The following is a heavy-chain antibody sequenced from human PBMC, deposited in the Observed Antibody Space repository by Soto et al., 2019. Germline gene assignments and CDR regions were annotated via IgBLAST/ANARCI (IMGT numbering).Heavy chain of an antibody. CDR3: AKEGPITSWYFEY. D-gene: IGHD2-2*01. V-gene: IGHV3-30*18. J-gene: IGHJ4*02. CDR1: GFTFSNYG. Sequence: ESGGGVVQPGRSLRLSCAASGFTFSNYGMNWVRQAPGKGLEWVIVISYDGNVAYYADSVKGRFTNSRDNSNNTLYLQMNSLRTEDTAMYYWAKEGPITSWYFEYWCQGTLVTVSS. CDR2: ISYDGNVA.